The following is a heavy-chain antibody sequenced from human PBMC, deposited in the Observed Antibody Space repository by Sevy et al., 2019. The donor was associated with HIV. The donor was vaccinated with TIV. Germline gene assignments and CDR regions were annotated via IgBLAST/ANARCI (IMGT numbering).Heavy chain of an antibody. J-gene: IGHJ4*02. D-gene: IGHD6-19*01. CDR2: ISYDGSNK. V-gene: IGHV3-30*18. CDR3: AKDRAAGSYSSGCGY. Sequence: GGYLRLSCAASGFTFSSYGMHCVRQAPGKGLEWVAVISYDGSNKYYADSVKGRFTISRDNSKNTLYLQMNSLRAEDTAVYYCAKDRAAGSYSSGCGYWGQGTLVTVSS. CDR1: GFTFSSYG.